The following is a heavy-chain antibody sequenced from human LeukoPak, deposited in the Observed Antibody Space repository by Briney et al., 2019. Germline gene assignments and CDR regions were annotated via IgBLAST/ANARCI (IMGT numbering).Heavy chain of an antibody. V-gene: IGHV4-59*12. CDR2: IYYSGST. CDR3: ARTRTTGDFDY. J-gene: IGHJ4*02. CDR1: GGSISSYY. Sequence: SETLSLTCTVSGGSISSYYWSWIRQPPGKGLEWIGYIYYSGSTNYNPSLKSRVTMSVDTSKNQFSLKLSSVTAADTAVYYCARTRTTGDFDYWGQGTLVTVSS. D-gene: IGHD2/OR15-2a*01.